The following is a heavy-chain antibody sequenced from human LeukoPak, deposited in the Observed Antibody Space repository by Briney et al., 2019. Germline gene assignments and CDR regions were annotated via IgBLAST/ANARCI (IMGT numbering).Heavy chain of an antibody. V-gene: IGHV3-64D*09. CDR3: VKITSVTGGDC. Sequence: GGSLRLSCSASGFTFSAYAMYWVRQAPGKGLGYVSGISSNGGSSFYADSVKGRFTISRDNSKNTLYLQMSSLRAEDTAVYYCVKITSVTGGDCWGQGTLVTVSS. D-gene: IGHD1-1*01. CDR2: ISSNGGSS. CDR1: GFTFSAYA. J-gene: IGHJ4*02.